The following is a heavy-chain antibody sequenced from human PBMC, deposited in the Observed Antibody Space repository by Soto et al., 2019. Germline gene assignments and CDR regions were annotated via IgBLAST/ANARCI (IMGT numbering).Heavy chain of an antibody. J-gene: IGHJ4*02. Sequence: ASVKVSCKASGYTFTRYAMHWVRQAPGQRPEWMGWINPGNGDTKYSEKLQGRVTFTRDTSATTIYMELSSLRSEDTALYYCARNSYISGDDDSYYFDYWGQGTPVTVSS. CDR1: GYTFTRYA. CDR2: INPGNGDT. D-gene: IGHD2-21*02. CDR3: ARNSYISGDDDSYYFDY. V-gene: IGHV1-3*01.